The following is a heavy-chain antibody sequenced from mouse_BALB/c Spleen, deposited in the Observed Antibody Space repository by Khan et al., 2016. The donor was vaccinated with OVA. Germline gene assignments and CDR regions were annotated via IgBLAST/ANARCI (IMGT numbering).Heavy chain of an antibody. J-gene: IGHJ3*01. Sequence: QVQLQQSGAELVRPGVSVKISCKGSGYTFTDYAMHWVKQSHAKSLEWIGVISTYYGDVDYSQKFKGEATMTVDRSSSTAYMELARLTSEDSAIYYCARGGKFAYWGQGTLVTVSA. CDR2: ISTYYGDV. V-gene: IGHV1S137*01. D-gene: IGHD1-1*02. CDR3: ARGGKFAY. CDR1: GYTFTDYA.